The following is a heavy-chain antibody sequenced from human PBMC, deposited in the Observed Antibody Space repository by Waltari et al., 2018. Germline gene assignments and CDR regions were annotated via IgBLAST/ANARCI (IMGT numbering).Heavy chain of an antibody. J-gene: IGHJ4*02. D-gene: IGHD6-6*01. CDR2: FYPRDSDA. V-gene: IGHV5-51*01. Sequence: EVQLVQSGAEVKKPGESLKISCQGSGYSFSNYGIGWVRQMPGKGLEWMGIFYPRDSDARYSPSFQGQVTLSADKSISTAYLQWSSLKASDTAIYFCARHVASSRWSHFDYWGQGTLVTVSS. CDR1: GYSFSNYG. CDR3: ARHVASSRWSHFDY.